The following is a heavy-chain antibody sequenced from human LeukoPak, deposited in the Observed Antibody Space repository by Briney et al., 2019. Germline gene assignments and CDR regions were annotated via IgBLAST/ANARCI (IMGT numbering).Heavy chain of an antibody. D-gene: IGHD3-22*01. Sequence: GGSLRLSCAASGFTFSSYSMNWVRQAPGKGLEWVSYISSSSSTIYYADSVKGRFTISRDNAKNSLYLQMNSLRAEDTAVYYCAKEDVGYYYDSSGYYDYWGQGTLVTVSS. CDR1: GFTFSSYS. CDR2: ISSSSSTI. J-gene: IGHJ4*02. V-gene: IGHV3-48*01. CDR3: AKEDVGYYYDSSGYYDY.